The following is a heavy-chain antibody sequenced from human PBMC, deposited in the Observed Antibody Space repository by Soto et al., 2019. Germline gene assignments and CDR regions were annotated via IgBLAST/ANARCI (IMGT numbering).Heavy chain of an antibody. D-gene: IGHD3-10*01. CDR2: ISWNSGSI. CDR3: AKDINAYGSGSFVAFDI. Sequence: GGSLRLSCAASGFTFDDYAMHWVRQAPGKGLEWVSGISWNSGSIGYADSVKGRFTISRDNAKNSLYLQMNSLRAEDTALYYCAKDINAYGSGSFVAFDIWGQGTMVTVSS. J-gene: IGHJ3*02. CDR1: GFTFDDYA. V-gene: IGHV3-9*01.